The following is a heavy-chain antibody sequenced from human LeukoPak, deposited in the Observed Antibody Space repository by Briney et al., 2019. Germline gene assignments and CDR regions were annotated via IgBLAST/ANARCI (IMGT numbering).Heavy chain of an antibody. CDR3: ARDQKWRGVPAAVSNWFDP. CDR2: IYSCGST. D-gene: IGHD2-2*01. J-gene: IGHJ5*02. CDR1: GFTVSSNY. V-gene: IGHV3-53*01. Sequence: PGGSLRLSCAASGFTVSSNYMSWVRQAPGKGLEWVSVIYSCGSTYYADSVKGRFTISRDNAKNSLYLQMNSLRAEDTAVYYCARDQKWRGVPAAVSNWFDPWGQGTLVTVSS.